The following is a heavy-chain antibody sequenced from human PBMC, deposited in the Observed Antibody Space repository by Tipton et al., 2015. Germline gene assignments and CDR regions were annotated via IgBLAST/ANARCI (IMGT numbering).Heavy chain of an antibody. CDR1: GVTLKNHG. Sequence: QLVQSGPEVKKPGSSVKISCKASGVTLKNHGINWVRQAPGQGLEWMGGIISVFGGNTYALKWQGRVNITADESTSTAYMELASLRSEDTAMYYCAIPIDMSAKYFHPWGQGTLVTVS. CDR2: IISVFGGN. J-gene: IGHJ1*01. CDR3: AIPIDMSAKYFHP. D-gene: IGHD1-26*01. V-gene: IGHV1-69*01.